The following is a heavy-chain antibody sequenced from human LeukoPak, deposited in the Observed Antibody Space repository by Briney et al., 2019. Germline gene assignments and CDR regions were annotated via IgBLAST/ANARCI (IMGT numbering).Heavy chain of an antibody. J-gene: IGHJ4*02. D-gene: IGHD6-13*01. CDR2: ISSSSSYI. Sequence: GGTLRLSCAASGFTFSSYGMRWVRQAPGKGLEWASSISSSSSYIYYADSVKGRFTISRDNAKNSLYLQMNSLRAEDTAVYYCARGAAAAGTIGDYWGQGTLVTVSS. CDR3: ARGAAAAGTIGDY. CDR1: GFTFSSYG. V-gene: IGHV3-21*01.